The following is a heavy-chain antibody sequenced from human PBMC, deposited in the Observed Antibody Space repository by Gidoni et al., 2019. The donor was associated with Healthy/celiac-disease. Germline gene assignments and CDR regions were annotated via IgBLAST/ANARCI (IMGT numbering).Heavy chain of an antibody. D-gene: IGHD2-2*01. Sequence: EVQLVESGGGLVKPGGSLRLSCAASGFTFSSYSMNWVRQAPGKGLEWVSSISSSSSYIYYADSVKGRFTISRDNAKNSLYLQMNSLRAEDTAVYYCASIVVPAAMGAFDIWGQGTMVTVSS. J-gene: IGHJ3*02. V-gene: IGHV3-21*01. CDR3: ASIVVPAAMGAFDI. CDR1: GFTFSSYS. CDR2: ISSSSSYI.